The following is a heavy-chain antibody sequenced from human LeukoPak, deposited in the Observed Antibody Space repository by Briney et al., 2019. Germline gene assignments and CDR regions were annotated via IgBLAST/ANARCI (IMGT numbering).Heavy chain of an antibody. CDR3: ARGRCSSTSCYREYFDY. V-gene: IGHV1-69*13. Sequence: SVKVSCKASGGTFSRYAISWVRQAPGQGLEWMGGIIPIFGTANYAQKFQGRVTITADESTSTAYMELSSLRSEDTAVYYCARGRCSSTSCYREYFDYWGQGTLVTVSS. CDR2: IIPIFGTA. J-gene: IGHJ4*02. CDR1: GGTFSRYA. D-gene: IGHD2-2*01.